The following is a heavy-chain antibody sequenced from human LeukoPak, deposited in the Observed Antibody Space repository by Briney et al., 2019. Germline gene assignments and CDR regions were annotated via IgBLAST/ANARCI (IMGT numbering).Heavy chain of an antibody. J-gene: IGHJ4*02. CDR3: AKGDSSGWYESDFDY. CDR2: ISGSGGST. Sequence: GGSLILSCAASGFTFSSNAMSWVRPAPGKGLEWVSAISGSGGSTYYAASVKGRFTISRNNSKNMQYLQMNSLRDEDTAVYYCAKGDSSGWYESDFDYWGQGTLVTVSS. CDR1: GFTFSSNA. D-gene: IGHD6-19*01. V-gene: IGHV3-23*01.